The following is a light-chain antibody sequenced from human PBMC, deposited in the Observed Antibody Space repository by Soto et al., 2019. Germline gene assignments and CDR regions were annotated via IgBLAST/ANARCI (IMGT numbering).Light chain of an antibody. CDR3: QQYNSYSEA. CDR2: DAS. V-gene: IGKV1-5*01. Sequence: DIQMTQSPSTLSASVGDRVTITCRASQSISSWLARYQQKPGKAPKLLIYDASSLESGVPSRFSGSGSGTEFTLTISSLQPDDFATYYCQQYNSYSEAFGQGTKVDNK. CDR1: QSISSW. J-gene: IGKJ1*01.